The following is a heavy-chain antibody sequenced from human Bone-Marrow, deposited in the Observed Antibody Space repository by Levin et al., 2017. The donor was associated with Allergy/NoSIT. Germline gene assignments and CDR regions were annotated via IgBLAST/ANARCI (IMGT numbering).Heavy chain of an antibody. V-gene: IGHV1-69*02. J-gene: IGHJ3*02. CDR2: IIPILGIA. Sequence: KISCKASGGTFSSYTISWVRQAPGQGLEWMGRIIPILGIANYAQKFQGRVTITADKSTSTAYMELSSLRSEDTAVYYCARPIFDWNDPTSHSDAFDIWGQGTMVTVSS. CDR1: GGTFSSYT. CDR3: ARPIFDWNDPTSHSDAFDI. D-gene: IGHD1-1*01.